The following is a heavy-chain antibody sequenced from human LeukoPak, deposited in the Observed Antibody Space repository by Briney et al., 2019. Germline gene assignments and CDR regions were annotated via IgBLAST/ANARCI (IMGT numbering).Heavy chain of an antibody. J-gene: IGHJ5*02. V-gene: IGHV1-8*01. D-gene: IGHD2-2*01. Sequence: APVKVSCKASGYTFTSYDINWVRQATGQGLEWTGWMNPNSGNTGYAQKFQGRVTMTRNTSTSTAYMELSSLRSEDTAVYYCARGAREYQLLSSWFDPWGQGTLVTVTS. CDR1: GYTFTSYD. CDR3: ARGAREYQLLSSWFDP. CDR2: MNPNSGNT.